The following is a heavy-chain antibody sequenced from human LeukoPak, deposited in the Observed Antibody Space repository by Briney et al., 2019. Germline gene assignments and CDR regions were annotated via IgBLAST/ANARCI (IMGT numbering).Heavy chain of an antibody. CDR1: GFTFSSYS. J-gene: IGHJ3*02. CDR3: ARGADYSNYVYAFDI. CDR2: ISSNSSYI. D-gene: IGHD4-11*01. Sequence: SGGSLRLSCAASGFTFSSYSMNWVRQAPGKGLEWVSSISSNSSYIYYADSVKGRFTISRDNAKNSLYLQMNSLRAEDTAVYYCARGADYSNYVYAFDIWGQGTMVTVSS. V-gene: IGHV3-21*01.